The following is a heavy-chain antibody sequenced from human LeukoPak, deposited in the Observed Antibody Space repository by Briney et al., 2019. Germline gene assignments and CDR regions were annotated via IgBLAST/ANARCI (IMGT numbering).Heavy chain of an antibody. Sequence: PGGSLRLSCAASGFTFDDYAVHWVRQAPGKGLEWVSGISWNSGSIGYADSVKGRFTISRDNAKNSLYLQMNSLRAEDTALYYCAKDIAGIAVAGPFDYWGQGTLVTVSS. V-gene: IGHV3-9*01. CDR2: ISWNSGSI. J-gene: IGHJ4*02. CDR3: AKDIAGIAVAGPFDY. CDR1: GFTFDDYA. D-gene: IGHD6-19*01.